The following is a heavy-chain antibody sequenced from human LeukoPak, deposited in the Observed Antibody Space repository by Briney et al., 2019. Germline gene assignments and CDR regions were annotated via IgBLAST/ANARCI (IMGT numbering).Heavy chain of an antibody. D-gene: IGHD2-15*01. Sequence: PSETLSLTCTVSGGSITSSSYYWGWIRQPPGKGLEWIGSIYYSGSTYYNPSLKSRVTISVDTSKNQFSLKLRSVTAADTAVYYCARVSCGGGSCYDSRGWFDPWGQGTLVTVSS. CDR2: IYYSGST. V-gene: IGHV4-39*07. J-gene: IGHJ5*02. CDR3: ARVSCGGGSCYDSRGWFDP. CDR1: GGSITSSSYY.